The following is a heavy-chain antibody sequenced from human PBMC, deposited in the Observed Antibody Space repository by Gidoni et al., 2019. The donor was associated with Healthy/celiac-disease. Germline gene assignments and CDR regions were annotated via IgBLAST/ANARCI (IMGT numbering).Heavy chain of an antibody. D-gene: IGHD5-12*01. CDR2: IAYDGSNK. J-gene: IGHJ4*02. V-gene: IGHV3-30*18. CDR3: SKDVNKGGYDPYYFDY. CDR1: GFTFSSYG. Sequence: QVQLVESGGGVVQPGRSLRLSCAASGFTFSSYGMHWVRQAQGKGLEWVSVIAYDGSNKYYADSVKCRFTISRDNSKNTLYLKMNSLRAEDTAVYYCSKDVNKGGYDPYYFDYWGQGTLVTVSS.